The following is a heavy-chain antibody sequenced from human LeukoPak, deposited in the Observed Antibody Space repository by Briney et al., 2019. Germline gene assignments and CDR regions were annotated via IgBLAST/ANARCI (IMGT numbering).Heavy chain of an antibody. CDR2: IKQDGSEK. V-gene: IGHV3-7*01. D-gene: IGHD1-26*01. CDR1: GFTFSSYA. J-gene: IGHJ4*02. CDR3: ARDGYYLAPFDY. Sequence: GGSLRLSCAASGFTFSSYAMSWVRQAPGKGLEWVANIKQDGSEKYYVDSVKGRFTISRDNAKNSLYLQVNSLRAEDTAVYYCARDGYYLAPFDYWGQGTLVTVSS.